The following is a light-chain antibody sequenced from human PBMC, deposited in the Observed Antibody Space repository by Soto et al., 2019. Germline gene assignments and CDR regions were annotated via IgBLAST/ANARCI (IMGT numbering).Light chain of an antibody. CDR3: QQYNSYSEA. V-gene: IGKV1-5*03. J-gene: IGKJ1*01. Sequence: DIQMTQSPSTLSGSVGDRVTITCRAGQTISSCLSWYQQKPGKAPKLLIYKASTLKSGVPSRFSGSGSGTEFTLTISSLQPDDFATYYCQQYNSYSEAFGQGTKVDI. CDR1: QTISSC. CDR2: KAS.